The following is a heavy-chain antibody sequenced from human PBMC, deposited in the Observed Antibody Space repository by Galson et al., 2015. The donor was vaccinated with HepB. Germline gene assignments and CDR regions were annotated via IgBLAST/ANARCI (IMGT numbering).Heavy chain of an antibody. J-gene: IGHJ4*02. CDR2: IYWDDDK. CDR1: GFSLSRNGMG. CDR3: AHTFDNVLTGYYVYFDY. V-gene: IGHV2-5*02. D-gene: IGHD3-9*01. Sequence: PALVKPTQTLTLTCTFSGFSLSRNGMGVGWIRQPPGKALEWLAVIYWDDDKRYNPSLKSRLTITKDTSENQVVLTMTNMDPVDTATYYCAHTFDNVLTGYYVYFDYWGQGTLVTVSS.